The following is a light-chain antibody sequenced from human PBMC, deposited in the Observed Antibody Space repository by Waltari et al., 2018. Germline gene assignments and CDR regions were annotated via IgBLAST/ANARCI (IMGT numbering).Light chain of an antibody. CDR1: QSVSRF. J-gene: IGKJ1*01. V-gene: IGKV3-20*01. CDR2: GAS. CDR3: QKYDRLPAT. Sequence: EIVLTQSPGTLSLSPRERGTLSCRASQSVSRFLAWYQQKTGQAPMILIYGASTRAPGIPDRFSGSGSGTDFSLTISRLEPEDFAVYYCQKYDRLPATFGQGTKVEIK.